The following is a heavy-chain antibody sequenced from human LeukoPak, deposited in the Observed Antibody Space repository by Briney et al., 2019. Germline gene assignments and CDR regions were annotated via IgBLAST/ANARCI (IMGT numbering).Heavy chain of an antibody. V-gene: IGHV1-2*02. D-gene: IGHD2-15*01. CDR3: ARVLRYCSGGNCYSGGLGYMDV. Sequence: ASVKVSCMASGYTFTGYYMHWVRQAPGQGLEWMGWINSKCGDTNYAQKFQGRATMTRDTSISTAYMELSRLRSDDTAVYYCARVLRYCSGGNCYSGGLGYMDVWGKGTTVTISS. J-gene: IGHJ6*03. CDR1: GYTFTGYY. CDR2: INSKCGDT.